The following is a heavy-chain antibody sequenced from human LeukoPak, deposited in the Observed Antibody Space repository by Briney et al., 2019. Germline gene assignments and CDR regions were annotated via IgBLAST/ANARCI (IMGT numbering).Heavy chain of an antibody. CDR3: ARDLGQYYDTSDNWFDP. J-gene: IGHJ5*02. Sequence: PGGSLRLSCAASGFTFSSYAMNWVRQAPGKGLEWISSISGSGDNTYYADSVKGRFTISRDNAKNTLNLQMNSLRAEDTAVYYCARDLGQYYDTSDNWFDPWGQGTLVTVSS. V-gene: IGHV3-23*01. CDR1: GFTFSSYA. D-gene: IGHD3-22*01. CDR2: ISGSGDNT.